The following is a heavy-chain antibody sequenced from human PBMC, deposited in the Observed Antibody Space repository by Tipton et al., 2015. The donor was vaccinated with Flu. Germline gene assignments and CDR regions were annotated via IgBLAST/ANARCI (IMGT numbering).Heavy chain of an antibody. V-gene: IGHV4-38-2*02. CDR1: GDSIGSGYY. J-gene: IGHJ6*02. Sequence: TLSLTCSVSGDSIGSGYYWGWIRQPPGKGLEWIGNIYHTGNTYYNPSLKSRVTISVDTSKNQFSLKLSSVTAADTAVYYCARDGYYYYYYGMDVWGQGTTVTVSS. CDR3: ARDGYYYYYYGMDV. CDR2: IYHTGNT. D-gene: IGHD2-2*03.